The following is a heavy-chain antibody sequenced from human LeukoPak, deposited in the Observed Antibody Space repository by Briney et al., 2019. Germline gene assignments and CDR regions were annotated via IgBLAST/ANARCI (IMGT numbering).Heavy chain of an antibody. J-gene: IGHJ4*02. CDR1: GFTFSSYE. Sequence: GGSLRLSCVVSGFTFSSYEMNWVRQAPGKGLEWVSYISSSGSTIYYADSVKGRFTMSRDNAKNSLYLQMNSLRAEDTAVYYCARDPTGGAFDYWGQGTLVTVSS. CDR3: ARDPTGGAFDY. CDR2: ISSSGSTI. V-gene: IGHV3-48*03. D-gene: IGHD3-10*01.